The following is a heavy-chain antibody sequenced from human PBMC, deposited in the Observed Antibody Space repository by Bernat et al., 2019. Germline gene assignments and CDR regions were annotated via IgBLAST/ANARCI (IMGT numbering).Heavy chain of an antibody. Sequence: EVQLVESGGGLVQPGGSLRLSCAASGFTFSSYWMSWVRQAPGKGLEWVANIKQDGSEKYYVDSVKGRFTISRDNAKNSLYLQMNSLRAEDTAVYYWARDGEQKPLRFDPWGQGTLVTVSS. J-gene: IGHJ5*02. D-gene: IGHD2-15*01. CDR2: IKQDGSEK. V-gene: IGHV3-7*01. CDR1: GFTFSSYW. CDR3: ARDGEQKPLRFDP.